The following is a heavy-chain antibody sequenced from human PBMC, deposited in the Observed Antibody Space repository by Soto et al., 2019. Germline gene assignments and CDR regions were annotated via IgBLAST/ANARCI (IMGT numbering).Heavy chain of an antibody. CDR1: GGSFSGYY. D-gene: IGHD3-3*01. V-gene: IGHV4-34*01. Sequence: SETLSLTCAVYGGSFSGYYWSWIRQPPGKGLEWIGEINHSGSTNYNPSLKSRVTISVDTSKNQFSLKLSSVTAADTAVYYCARASVFGVVIIDYFDYWGQGTLVTVSS. CDR2: INHSGST. J-gene: IGHJ4*02. CDR3: ARASVFGVVIIDYFDY.